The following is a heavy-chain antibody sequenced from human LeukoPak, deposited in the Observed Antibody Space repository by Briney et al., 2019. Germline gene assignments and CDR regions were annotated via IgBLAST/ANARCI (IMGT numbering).Heavy chain of an antibody. V-gene: IGHV5-51*01. CDR3: ARHPSFYSGWPLDY. CDR2: IYLGDSDV. D-gene: IGHD6-19*01. Sequence: GESLQISCRGSGYAFFGYWIGWVRQKPGKGLEWMGIIYLGDSDVRYSPSFQGQVTISADKSTTTAYLQWSSLKASDTAMYYCARHPSFYSGWPLDYWGQGTLVTVSS. J-gene: IGHJ4*02. CDR1: GYAFFGYW.